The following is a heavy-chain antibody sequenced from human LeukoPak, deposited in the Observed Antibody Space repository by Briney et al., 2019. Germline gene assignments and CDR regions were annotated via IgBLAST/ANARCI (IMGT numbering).Heavy chain of an antibody. D-gene: IGHD3-3*01. Sequence: GGSLRLSCAASGFTFSNYLMHWVRQAPGKGRVWFSRIYSDVRITSYADSVKGRVTIYRDNAKNTLYLQMNSLRAEDTAVYYCAREGRMTIFGVLYNWFDPWGQGTLVTVSS. J-gene: IGHJ5*02. CDR3: AREGRMTIFGVLYNWFDP. CDR2: IYSDVRIT. V-gene: IGHV3-74*01. CDR1: GFTFSNYL.